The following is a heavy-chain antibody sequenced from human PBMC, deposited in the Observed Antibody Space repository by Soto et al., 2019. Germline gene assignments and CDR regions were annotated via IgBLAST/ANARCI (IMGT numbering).Heavy chain of an antibody. Sequence: SVKVSCKASGGTFSSYTISWVRQAPGQGLEWMGRIIPILGIANYAQKFQGRVTITADKSTSTAYMELSSLRSEDTAVYYCARQGLFERDVVVVAVRVDAFDIWGQGTMVTVSS. V-gene: IGHV1-69*02. J-gene: IGHJ3*02. CDR2: IIPILGIA. CDR1: GGTFSSYT. CDR3: ARQGLFERDVVVVAVRVDAFDI. D-gene: IGHD2-15*01.